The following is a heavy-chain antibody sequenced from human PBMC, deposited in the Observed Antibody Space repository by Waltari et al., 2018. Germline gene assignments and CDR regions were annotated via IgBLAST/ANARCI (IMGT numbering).Heavy chain of an antibody. CDR2: ISSSGSTI. CDR1: GFTFSSYE. CDR3: ARDCGSSSFYYYYGMDV. D-gene: IGHD6-6*01. Sequence: EVQLVESGGGLVQPGGSLRLSCAASGFTFSSYEMNWVRQAPGKGLEWVSYISSSGSTIYYADSVKGRFTISRDNAKNSLYLQMNSLRAEDTAVYYCARDCGSSSFYYYYGMDVWGQGTTVTVSS. J-gene: IGHJ6*02. V-gene: IGHV3-48*03.